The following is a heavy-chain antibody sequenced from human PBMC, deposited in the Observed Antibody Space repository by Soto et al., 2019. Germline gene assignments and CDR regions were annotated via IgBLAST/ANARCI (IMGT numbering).Heavy chain of an antibody. Sequence: ASVKVSCKVSGYTLTELSMHWVRQAPGKGLEWMGGFDPEDGETIYAQKFQGRVTMTEDTFTDTAYMELSSLRSEDTAVYYCATRAVAGHTVSTHPREVNWFDPWGQGTLVTVSS. J-gene: IGHJ5*02. CDR2: FDPEDGET. V-gene: IGHV1-24*01. CDR3: ATRAVAGHTVSTHPREVNWFDP. D-gene: IGHD6-19*01. CDR1: GYTLTELS.